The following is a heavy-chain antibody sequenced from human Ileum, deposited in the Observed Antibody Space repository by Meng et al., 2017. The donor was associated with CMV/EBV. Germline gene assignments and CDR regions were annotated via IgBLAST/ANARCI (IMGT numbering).Heavy chain of an antibody. CDR3: ARDTPHNAFEP. J-gene: IGHJ5*02. V-gene: IGHV3-74*01. Sequence: GESLKISCAASGFSFNSYWLHWVRQPPGGGLVWLSRIDNEGSGAIYADSVRGRFTVSRDNARNTVYLQMNNLRDEDTAVYYCARDTPHNAFEPWGHGTLVTVSS. CDR1: GFSFNSYW. D-gene: IGHD2-15*01. CDR2: IDNEGSGA.